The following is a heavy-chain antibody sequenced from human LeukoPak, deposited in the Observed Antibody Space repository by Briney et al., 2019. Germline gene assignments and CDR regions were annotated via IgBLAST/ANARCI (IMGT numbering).Heavy chain of an antibody. CDR3: ARDMVRGAITYGMDV. CDR2: ISYDGSNK. V-gene: IGHV3-30*04. D-gene: IGHD3-10*01. Sequence: PGGSLRLSCAASGFTFSSYAMHWVRQAPGKGLEWVAVISYDGSNKYYADSVKGRFTVSRDNSKNTLYLQMNSLRAEDTAVYYCARDMVRGAITYGMDVWGQGTTVTVSS. J-gene: IGHJ6*02. CDR1: GFTFSSYA.